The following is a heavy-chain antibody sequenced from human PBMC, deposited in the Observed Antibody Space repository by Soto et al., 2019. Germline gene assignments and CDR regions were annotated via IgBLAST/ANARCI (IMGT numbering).Heavy chain of an antibody. Sequence: SETLSLTCTVSGGSISSGDYYWSWIRQPPGKGLEWIGYIYYSGSTYYNPSFKSRVTISVDTSKNQFSRKLSSVTATDTAVYNSARERRCKSTSCYEALYGMHIQSQGTTVTVSS. CDR3: ARERRCKSTSCYEALYGMHI. J-gene: IGHJ6*02. D-gene: IGHD2-2*01. CDR1: GGSISSGDYY. V-gene: IGHV4-30-4*01. CDR2: IYYSGST.